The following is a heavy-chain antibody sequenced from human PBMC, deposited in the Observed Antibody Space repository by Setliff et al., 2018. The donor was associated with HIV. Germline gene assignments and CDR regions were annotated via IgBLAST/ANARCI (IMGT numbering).Heavy chain of an antibody. CDR1: GGSIRATSYY. J-gene: IGHJ4*01. CDR3: ARLGYYNFWSGYWTDY. V-gene: IGHV4-39*01. Sequence: SDTLSLTCTVSGGSIRATSYYWGWIRQPPGKGLEWIGSIYYSGSTKYNPSLKSRVTISLDMSKNQFSLKLNSVTAADTATYYCARLGYYNFWSGYWTDYWGHGTLVTVSS. CDR2: IYYSGST. D-gene: IGHD3-3*01.